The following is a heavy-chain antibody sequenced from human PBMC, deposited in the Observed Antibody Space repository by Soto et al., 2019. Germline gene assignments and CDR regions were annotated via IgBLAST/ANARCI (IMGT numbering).Heavy chain of an antibody. CDR3: ARQCKRYSYGYELPY. CDR1: GHSCTSYW. Sequence: GESLKISCKGSGHSCTSYWIGWVRQMPGKGLEWMWIIYPGDSDTSYSPSFQGQVTISADKPISTAYLQWSSLKASDTAMYYCARQCKRYSYGYELPYWGQGPLVTVSS. D-gene: IGHD5-18*01. V-gene: IGHV5-51*01. J-gene: IGHJ4*02. CDR2: IYPGDSDT.